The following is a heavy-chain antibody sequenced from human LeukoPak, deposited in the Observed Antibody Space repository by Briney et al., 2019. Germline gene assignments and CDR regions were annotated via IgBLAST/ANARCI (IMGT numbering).Heavy chain of an antibody. CDR1: GFTFSDYY. V-gene: IGHV3-11*04. CDR3: ARGYCSGGSCHPGSDYFDY. Sequence: GGSLRLSCAASGFTFSDYYMSWIRQAPGKGLEWVSYISSSRTTIYYTGSVKGRFTISRDNAKNSVYLQMNSLRAEDTAVYYCARGYCSGGSCHPGSDYFDYWGQGTLVTVSS. J-gene: IGHJ4*02. D-gene: IGHD2-15*01. CDR2: ISSSRTTI.